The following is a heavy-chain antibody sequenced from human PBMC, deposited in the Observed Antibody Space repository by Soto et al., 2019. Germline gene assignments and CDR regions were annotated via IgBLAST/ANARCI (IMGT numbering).Heavy chain of an antibody. CDR2: INPNNGDT. V-gene: IGHV1-2*02. CDR3: ARVHTYYYYSGSFDY. Sequence: ASVKVSCNASGYTFTGYYLHWVRQAPGQGLEWMGWINPNNGDTNYAQDFQGRVTMTRDTSISTAYMELSGLRSDDTAVYYCARVHTYYYYSGSFDYWGQGTLVTVSS. D-gene: IGHD2-15*01. J-gene: IGHJ4*02. CDR1: GYTFTGYY.